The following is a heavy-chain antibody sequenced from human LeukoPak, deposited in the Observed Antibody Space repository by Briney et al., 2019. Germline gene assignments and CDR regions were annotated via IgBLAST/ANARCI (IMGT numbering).Heavy chain of an antibody. J-gene: IGHJ2*01. D-gene: IGHD5-12*01. CDR1: GFTFSSYG. Sequence: GGSLRLSCAASGFTFSSYGMHWVRQAPGKGLEWVAFIRYDGSNKYYADSVKGRFTISRDNSKNTLYLQMNSLRAEDTAVYYCAKDGGYSGYETWYFDLWGRGTLVTVSS. CDR3: AKDGGYSGYETWYFDL. V-gene: IGHV3-30*02. CDR2: IRYDGSNK.